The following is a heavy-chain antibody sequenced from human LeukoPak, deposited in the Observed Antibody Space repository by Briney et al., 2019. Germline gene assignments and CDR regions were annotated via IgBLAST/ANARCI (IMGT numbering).Heavy chain of an antibody. V-gene: IGHV3-48*04. D-gene: IGHD5-12*01. J-gene: IGHJ4*02. CDR3: VTVGRSGYTKDY. CDR2: ISSSSSTI. CDR1: GFAFSTYS. Sequence: PGGSLRLSCAASGFAFSTYSIDWVRQAPGKGLEWLSYISSSSSTIYYADSVKGRFTVSRDNAENLVYLQMNSLGAEDTAVYYCVTVGRSGYTKDYWGQGTLVTVAS.